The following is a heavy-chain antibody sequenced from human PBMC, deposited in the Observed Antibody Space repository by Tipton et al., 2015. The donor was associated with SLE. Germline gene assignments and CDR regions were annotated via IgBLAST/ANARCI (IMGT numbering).Heavy chain of an antibody. CDR2: ISDGGGT. D-gene: IGHD2-21*02. CDR1: GGSISRSVW. J-gene: IGHJ6*02. Sequence: TLSLTCIVSGGSISRSVWWSWVRQPPGKGPEWLGYISDGGGTNYNPSLKSRVTISVDPAKNQFSLKLTSVTAPDTAVYYCARGMVTWRGAIIGVDVWGQGTTVNVSS. V-gene: IGHV4-4*09. CDR3: ARGMVTWRGAIIGVDV.